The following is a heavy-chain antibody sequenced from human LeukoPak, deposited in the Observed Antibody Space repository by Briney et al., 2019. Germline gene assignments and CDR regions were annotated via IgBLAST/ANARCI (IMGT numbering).Heavy chain of an antibody. D-gene: IGHD2-21*01. Sequence: SETLSLTCTVSGGSISGDYWSWIRQPPGKGLEWVAYIYYSGGTNYNPSLKSRATIAEDTSKNQFSLRLTSVTAADTAVYYCARLQGDSTAVFDYWGRGTLVSVSS. CDR2: IYYSGGT. J-gene: IGHJ4*02. CDR3: ARLQGDSTAVFDY. CDR1: GGSISGDY. V-gene: IGHV4-59*01.